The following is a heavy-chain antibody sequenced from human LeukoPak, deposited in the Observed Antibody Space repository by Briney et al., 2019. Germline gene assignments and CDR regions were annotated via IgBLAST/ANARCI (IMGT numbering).Heavy chain of an antibody. Sequence: ASVKVSCKVSGYTLTKLSMHWVRQAPGKGLEWMGGFDPGDGEIIYAQKFQGRVTMTEDTSTDTAYMELRSLRSEDTAVYYCTAGNWYNLFDYWGQGTLVTVSS. CDR2: FDPGDGEI. CDR3: TAGNWYNLFDY. J-gene: IGHJ4*02. CDR1: GYTLTKLS. D-gene: IGHD1-1*01. V-gene: IGHV1-24*01.